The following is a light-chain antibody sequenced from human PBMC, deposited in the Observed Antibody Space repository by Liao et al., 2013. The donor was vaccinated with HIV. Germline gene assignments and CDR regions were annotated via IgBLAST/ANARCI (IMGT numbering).Light chain of an antibody. V-gene: IGLV3-1*01. CDR1: KLGDKY. J-gene: IGLJ3*02. CDR3: QVWDSSSDHGV. Sequence: SYELTQPPSVSVSPGQTASISCSGDKLGDKYACWYQQKPGQAPALVIHYDSDRPSGIPERFSGSNSGNTATLTISRVEAGDEADYYCQVWDSSSDHGVFGGGTKLTVL. CDR2: YDS.